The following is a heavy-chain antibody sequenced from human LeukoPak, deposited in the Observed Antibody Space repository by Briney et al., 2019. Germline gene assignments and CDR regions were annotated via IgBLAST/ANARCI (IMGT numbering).Heavy chain of an antibody. CDR2: ISWNSGSI. Sequence: SGRSLRLSCAASGFTFDDYAMHWVRQAPGKGLEWVSGISWNSGSIGYADSVKGRFTISRDNAKNSLYLQMNSLRAEDTALYYCAKDSKSIGSGWYVYWGRGTLVTVSS. D-gene: IGHD6-19*01. J-gene: IGHJ4*02. CDR1: GFTFDDYA. CDR3: AKDSKSIGSGWYVY. V-gene: IGHV3-9*01.